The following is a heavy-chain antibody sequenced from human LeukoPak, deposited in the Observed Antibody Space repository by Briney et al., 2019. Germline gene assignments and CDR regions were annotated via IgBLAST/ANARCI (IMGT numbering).Heavy chain of an antibody. Sequence: GGSLRLSCAASGFTFSSYSMNWVRQAPGKGLEWVSSISSSSSYIYYADSVKGRFTISRDNAKNSLYLQMNSLRAEDTAVYYCAREGCSSTSCYTRRFDYWGQGALVTVSS. D-gene: IGHD2-2*02. J-gene: IGHJ4*02. V-gene: IGHV3-21*01. CDR2: ISSSSSYI. CDR3: AREGCSSTSCYTRRFDY. CDR1: GFTFSSYS.